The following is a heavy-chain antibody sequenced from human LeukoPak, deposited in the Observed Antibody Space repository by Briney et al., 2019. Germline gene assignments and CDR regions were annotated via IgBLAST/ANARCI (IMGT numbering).Heavy chain of an antibody. J-gene: IGHJ4*02. Sequence: ASENVSCKGSVCSFSSYAISWVRQAPRQGLGWMGRSIANFGTANYAQKFQSRVTITTDESTSTAYMELSSLRSEDTAVYYCARESPAMLEFDYWGQGTLVTVSS. CDR2: SIANFGTA. D-gene: IGHD5-18*01. V-gene: IGHV1-69*05. CDR3: ARESPAMLEFDY. CDR1: VCSFSSYA.